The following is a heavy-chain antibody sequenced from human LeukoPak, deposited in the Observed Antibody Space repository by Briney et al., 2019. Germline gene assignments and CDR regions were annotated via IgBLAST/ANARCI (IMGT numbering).Heavy chain of an antibody. CDR3: ARGHYYDSSGYLGY. Sequence: GGSLRLSCAASGFTFSSYWMHWVRQAPGKGLVWVSRINSDGSSTSYADSVKGRFTISRDNAKNTLYLQMNSLRAEDTAEYYCARGHYYDSSGYLGYRGQGTLVTVSS. V-gene: IGHV3-74*01. J-gene: IGHJ4*02. CDR1: GFTFSSYW. CDR2: INSDGSST. D-gene: IGHD3-22*01.